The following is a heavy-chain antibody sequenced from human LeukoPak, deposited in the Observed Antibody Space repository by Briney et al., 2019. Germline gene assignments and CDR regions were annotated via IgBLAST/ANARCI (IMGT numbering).Heavy chain of an antibody. J-gene: IGHJ5*02. CDR2: ISAYNGNT. V-gene: IGHV1-18*01. D-gene: IGHD3-3*01. CDR3: ARLSRYTIFGVVREGWFDP. Sequence: GASVKVSCKASGYTFTSYGISWVRQAPGQGLEWMGWISAYNGNTNYAQKLQVRVTMTTDTYTSTAYMELRSLRSDDTAVYYCARLSRYTIFGVVREGWFDPWGQGTLVTVSS. CDR1: GYTFTSYG.